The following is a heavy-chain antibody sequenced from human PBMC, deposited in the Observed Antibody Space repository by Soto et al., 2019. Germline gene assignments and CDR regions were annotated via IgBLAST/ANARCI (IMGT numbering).Heavy chain of an antibody. CDR3: ARESEDLTSNFDY. V-gene: IGHV3-21*06. Sequence: GGSLRLSCAASGFIFTRYSMNWVRQAPGKGLEWVSSIISTTNYIYYGDSMKGRVTISRDNAKNSLYLEMNSLRAEDTAVYYCARESEDLTSNFDYWGQGTLVTVSS. CDR2: IISTTNYI. CDR1: GFIFTRYS. J-gene: IGHJ4*02.